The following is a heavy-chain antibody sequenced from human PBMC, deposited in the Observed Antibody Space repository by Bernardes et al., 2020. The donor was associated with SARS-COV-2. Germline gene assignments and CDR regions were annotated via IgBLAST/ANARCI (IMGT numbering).Heavy chain of an antibody. D-gene: IGHD5-18*01. CDR1: GFTFSSSV. V-gene: IGHV3-48*03. Sequence: GGSLRLSCAASGFTFSSSVMHWVRQAPGKGLAWVSYISTGGSTKYYADSVKGRFTISRDNAKNSLYLQMNSLRAEDTAVYYCAREYTYGFDSWGQGTLVTVSS. CDR2: ISTGGSTK. CDR3: AREYTYGFDS. J-gene: IGHJ4*02.